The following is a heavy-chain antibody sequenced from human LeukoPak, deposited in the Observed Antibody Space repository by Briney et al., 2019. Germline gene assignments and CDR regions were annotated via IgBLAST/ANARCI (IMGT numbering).Heavy chain of an antibody. CDR2: IYYSGST. CDR3: ARLMPVGLGVVISPFDY. J-gene: IGHJ4*02. V-gene: IGHV4-39*01. D-gene: IGHD3-3*01. CDR1: GGSISSSSYY. Sequence: SETLSLTCTVSGGSISSSSYYWGWIRQPPGKGLEWIGSIYYSGSTYHNPSLKSRVTISVDTSKNQFSLKLSSVTAADTAVYYCARLMPVGLGVVISPFDYWGQGTLVTVSS.